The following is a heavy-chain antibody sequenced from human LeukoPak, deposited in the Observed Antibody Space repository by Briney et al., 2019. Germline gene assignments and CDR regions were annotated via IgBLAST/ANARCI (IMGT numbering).Heavy chain of an antibody. D-gene: IGHD4-11*01. J-gene: IGHJ4*02. V-gene: IGHV4-59*08. CDR2: IYYSGST. CDR3: ARGGLGGITAYSNYLFDY. CDR1: GGSISSYY. Sequence: SETLSLTCTVSGGSISSYYWSWIRQPPGEGLEWIGYIYYSGSTNYNPSLKSRVTISIDTSKNQFSLNLTSVTAADTAVYYCARGGLGGITAYSNYLFDYWGQGTLVTVSS.